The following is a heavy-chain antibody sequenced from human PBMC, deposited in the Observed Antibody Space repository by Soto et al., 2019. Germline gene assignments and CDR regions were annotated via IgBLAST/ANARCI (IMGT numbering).Heavy chain of an antibody. Sequence: GESLKISFQYSGYSFTTHLITCVLQTPGKGLYCMGRIDPSNSYINYSPSFQGHVNISVDRSISTAYLQWSRLEESDKAIYYCARRLSGPKEEYNDSYLYGLEVWGQGTKV. CDR1: GYSFTTHL. J-gene: IGHJ6*01. V-gene: IGHV5-10-1*01. CDR2: IDPSNSYI. D-gene: IGHD2-21*02. CDR3: ARRLSGPKEEYNDSYLYGLEV.